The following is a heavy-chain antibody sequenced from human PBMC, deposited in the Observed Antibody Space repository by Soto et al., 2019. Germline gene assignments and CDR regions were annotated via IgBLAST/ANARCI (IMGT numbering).Heavy chain of an antibody. CDR1: GYTFTSYG. Sequence: ASVKVSCKASGYTFTSYGISWVRQAPGQGLEWMGWISAYNGNTNYAQKLQGRVTMTTDTSTSTAYMELRSLRSDDTAVYYCASHGDVVVPAALDYWGQGTLVTVSS. CDR2: ISAYNGNT. V-gene: IGHV1-18*01. J-gene: IGHJ4*02. D-gene: IGHD2-2*01. CDR3: ASHGDVVVPAALDY.